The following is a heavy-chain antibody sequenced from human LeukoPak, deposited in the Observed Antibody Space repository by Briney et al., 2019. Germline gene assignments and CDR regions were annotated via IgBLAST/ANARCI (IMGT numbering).Heavy chain of an antibody. CDR2: INPSGGST. CDR3: ARGSAVVAVPAAPDY. CDR1: GYTFTSYY. V-gene: IGHV1-46*01. J-gene: IGHJ4*02. Sequence: GASVKVSCKASGYTFTSYYMHWVRQAPGRGLEWMGIINPSGGSTSYAQKFQGRVTMTRDTSTSTVYMELSSLRSEDTAVYYCARGSAVVAVPAAPDYWGQGTLVTVSS. D-gene: IGHD2-2*01.